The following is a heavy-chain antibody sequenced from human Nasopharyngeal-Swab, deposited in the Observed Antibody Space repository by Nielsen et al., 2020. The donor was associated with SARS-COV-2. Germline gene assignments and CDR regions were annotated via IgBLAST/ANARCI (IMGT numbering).Heavy chain of an antibody. Sequence: RQAPGKGLEWIGEINHSGSTNYNPSLKSRVTISVDTSKNQFSLKPSSVTAADTAVYYCARGGPGLELFSRFDPWGQGTLVTVSS. D-gene: IGHD1-7*01. CDR2: INHSGST. CDR3: ARGGPGLELFSRFDP. J-gene: IGHJ5*02. V-gene: IGHV4-34*01.